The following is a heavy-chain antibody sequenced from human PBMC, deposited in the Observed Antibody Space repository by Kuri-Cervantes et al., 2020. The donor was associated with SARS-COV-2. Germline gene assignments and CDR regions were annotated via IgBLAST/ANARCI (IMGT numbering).Heavy chain of an antibody. CDR2: IYYSGST. J-gene: IGHJ5*02. V-gene: IGHV4-39*01. CDR3: ARHVGCSSTSCDGYNWFDP. CDR1: GGSISSSSYY. D-gene: IGHD2-2*01. Sequence: SETLSLTCTVSGGSISSSSYYWSWIRQPPGKGLEWIGSIYYSGSTYYNPSLKSRVTISVDTSKNQFSLKLSSVTAADTAVYYCARHVGCSSTSCDGYNWFDPWGQGTLVTVSS.